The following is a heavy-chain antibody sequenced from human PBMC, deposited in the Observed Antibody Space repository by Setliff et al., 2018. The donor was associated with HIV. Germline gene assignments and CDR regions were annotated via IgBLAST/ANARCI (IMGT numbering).Heavy chain of an antibody. CDR2: IIPFFGTT. CDR1: GDTFCSYS. V-gene: IGHV1-69*05. CDR3: ARGRRSDYYDSDGYLYYYFDL. Sequence: AASVKVSCKTSGDTFCSYSVSWVRQAPGQGLQWMGGIIPFFGTTNYAQKCQDRVRITTDEAAPAAPATTVYMELSSLRSDDTAVYYCARGRRSDYYDSDGYLYYYFDLWGRGTLVTVSS. D-gene: IGHD3-22*01. J-gene: IGHJ2*01.